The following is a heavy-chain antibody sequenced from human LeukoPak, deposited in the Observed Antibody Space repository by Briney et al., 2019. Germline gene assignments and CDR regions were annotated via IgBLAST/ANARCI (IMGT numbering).Heavy chain of an antibody. J-gene: IGHJ4*02. CDR1: GFTFSSYW. CDR2: IKQDGSEK. V-gene: IGHV3-7*03. Sequence: GGSLRLSCAASGFTFSSYWMSWVRQAPGKGLEWVANIKQDGSEKYYVDSVKGRFTISRDNAKNSLYLQMNSLRAEDTAVYYCARVLRLGELSSPGYWGQGTLVTVSS. D-gene: IGHD3-16*02. CDR3: ARVLRLGELSSPGY.